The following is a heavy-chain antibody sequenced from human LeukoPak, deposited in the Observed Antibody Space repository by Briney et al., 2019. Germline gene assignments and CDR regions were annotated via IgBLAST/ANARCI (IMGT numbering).Heavy chain of an antibody. CDR1: GFTFSSYG. J-gene: IGHJ6*03. CDR3: AKDGGIAAAGFGYYYMDV. V-gene: IGHV3-30*18. D-gene: IGHD6-13*01. Sequence: HPGGSLKLSCAASGFTFSSYGMHWVRQAPGKGLEWVAVMSYDGSNKYYADSVKGRFTISRDNSKNTLYLQMNSLRAKDTAVYYCAKDGGIAAAGFGYYYMDVWGKGTTVTVSS. CDR2: MSYDGSNK.